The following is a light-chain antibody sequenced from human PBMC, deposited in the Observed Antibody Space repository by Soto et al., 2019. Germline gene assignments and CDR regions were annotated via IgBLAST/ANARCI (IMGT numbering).Light chain of an antibody. CDR3: QQRRNWPPFT. Sequence: EIVLTQSPATLSLSPGERATLSCRASQSVSSYLAWYQQKPGQAPRLLIYDASNRATGIPARFSGSGSGTDCTVTISSLEPEDFAVYYCQQRRNWPPFTFGPGTKVDIK. V-gene: IGKV3-11*01. CDR1: QSVSSY. CDR2: DAS. J-gene: IGKJ3*01.